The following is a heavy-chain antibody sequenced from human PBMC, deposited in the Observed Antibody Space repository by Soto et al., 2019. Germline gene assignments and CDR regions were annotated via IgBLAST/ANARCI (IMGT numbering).Heavy chain of an antibody. CDR1: GFTFSSYS. Sequence: GGSLRLSCAASGFTFSSYSMNWVRQAPGKGLEWVSSISSSSSYIYYADSVKGRFTISRDNAKNSLYLQMNSLRAEDTAVYYCARDREQQLDRYNDAFDIWGQGTMVTVSS. J-gene: IGHJ3*02. CDR3: ARDREQQLDRYNDAFDI. CDR2: ISSSSSYI. V-gene: IGHV3-21*01. D-gene: IGHD6-13*01.